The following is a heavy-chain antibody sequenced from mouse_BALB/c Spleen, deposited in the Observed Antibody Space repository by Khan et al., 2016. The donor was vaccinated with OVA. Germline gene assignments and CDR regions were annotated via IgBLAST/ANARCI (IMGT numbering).Heavy chain of an antibody. CDR2: IDPGNGNT. D-gene: IGHD2-3*01. CDR3: ALRGDIYDTYYGYAMDY. CDR1: GFNIKDTY. V-gene: IGHV14-3*02. Sequence: VRLQQSGAELVKPGASVKLSCTASGFNIKDTYMHWVKQRPEPGLEWIGRIDPGNGNTKYAPKFQGKATITADTSSNTVYLQLRSLTSEDTAVYFCALRGDIYDTYYGYAMDYWGQGTSVTVSS. J-gene: IGHJ4*01.